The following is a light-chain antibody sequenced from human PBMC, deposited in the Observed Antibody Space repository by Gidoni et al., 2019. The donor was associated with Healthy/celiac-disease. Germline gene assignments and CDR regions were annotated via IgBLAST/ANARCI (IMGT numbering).Light chain of an antibody. V-gene: IGKV2-28*01. CDR1: QSLLHSNGYNY. J-gene: IGKJ5*01. CDR3: MQALQTPT. Sequence: EMVMTQSPLSLPVTPGEPASISCRSSQSLLHSNGYNYLDWYLQKPGQSPQLLIYLGSNRASGVPDRFSGSGSGTDFTLTISRVEAEDVGVYYCMQALQTPTFGQGTRLEIK. CDR2: LGS.